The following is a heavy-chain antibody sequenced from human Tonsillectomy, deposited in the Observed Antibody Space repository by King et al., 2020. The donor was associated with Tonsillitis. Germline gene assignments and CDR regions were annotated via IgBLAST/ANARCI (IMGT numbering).Heavy chain of an antibody. CDR3: ARDMWDLRMDV. J-gene: IGHJ6*03. Sequence: QLVQSGAEVKKPGASLKVSCKASGYTFTSYGIIWGRQAPGQGLEWMGWVSPYNGDTDYAQKFQGKVTMTTDTSTSTAYMELRSLRSDDTAVYYCARDMWDLRMDVWGKGTTVTVSS. CDR1: GYTFTSYG. D-gene: IGHD1-26*01. V-gene: IGHV1-18*01. CDR2: VSPYNGDT.